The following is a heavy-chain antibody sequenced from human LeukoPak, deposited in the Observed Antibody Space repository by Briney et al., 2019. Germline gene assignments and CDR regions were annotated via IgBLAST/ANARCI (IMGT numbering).Heavy chain of an antibody. Sequence: ASVKVSCKASGYTFTTHTMHWVRQAPGQRLEWMGWINPGNGNTRYSQKFQGKVTITRDTSASTAYMDLSSLRSEDTAVYYCAREGYCSGGSCHTLFYYSMDVWGQGTTVTVSS. CDR1: GYTFTTHT. D-gene: IGHD2-15*01. J-gene: IGHJ6*02. CDR2: INPGNGNT. V-gene: IGHV1-3*01. CDR3: AREGYCSGGSCHTLFYYSMDV.